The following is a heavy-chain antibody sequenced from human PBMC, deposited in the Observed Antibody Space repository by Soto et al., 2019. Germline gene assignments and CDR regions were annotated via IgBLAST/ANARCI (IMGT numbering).Heavy chain of an antibody. J-gene: IGHJ5*02. D-gene: IGHD3-10*02. CDR2: MSPDSGTT. V-gene: IGHV1-8*01. Sequence: ASLKVSCKASGYTFTTYDINWVRQAAGQGLEWMGWMSPDSGTTGYAQKFQGRVTMTRDTSITTAYLELTSLKSEDTAVYYCSRGRPTTVVPIDVRMVSNWFDPWGQRTLLTVPS. CDR1: GYTFTTYD. CDR3: SRGRPTTVVPIDVRMVSNWFDP.